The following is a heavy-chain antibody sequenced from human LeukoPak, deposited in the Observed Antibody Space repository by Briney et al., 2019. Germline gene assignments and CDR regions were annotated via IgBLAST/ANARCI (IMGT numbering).Heavy chain of an antibody. CDR1: GFTFSSRW. D-gene: IGHD6-13*01. Sequence: GGSLRLSCVVSGFTSGFTFSSRWMHWVRQAPGKGLVWVSLVKNDGSTNYADSVKGRFTVSRDNAENILYLQMNNLRVEDTALYFCHPLGYTSNWGQGTLVTVSS. V-gene: IGHV3-74*01. J-gene: IGHJ4*02. CDR2: VKNDGST. CDR3: HPLGYTSN.